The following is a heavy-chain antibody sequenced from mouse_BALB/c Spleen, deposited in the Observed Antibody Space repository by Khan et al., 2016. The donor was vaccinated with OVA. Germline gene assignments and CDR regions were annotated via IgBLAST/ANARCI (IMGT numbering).Heavy chain of an antibody. J-gene: IGHJ2*01. CDR1: GYSFTGYF. Sequence: VQLQQSGPELVRPGASVKISCTASGYSFTGYFMNWVMQSHGKSLEWIGRINPHIGETFYNQRFKDKATLTVDESSSTAHMDLRGLAAEDSSVDYCTRIYRSDFDYWGQGTTLTVSS. V-gene: IGHV1-20*02. D-gene: IGHD6-1*01. CDR2: INPHIGET. CDR3: TRIYRSDFDY.